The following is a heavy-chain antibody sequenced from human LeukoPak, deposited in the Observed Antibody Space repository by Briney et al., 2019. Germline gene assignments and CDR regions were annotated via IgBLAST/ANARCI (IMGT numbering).Heavy chain of an antibody. V-gene: IGHV1-2*02. CDR3: AREFNTYYYGSGSHDAFDI. Sequence: ASVEVSCKASGYTFTDYYIHWVRQAPGQGLEWVGWITPYSGGTDYAQKFQGRVTMTMDTSISTVYMELSRLRSDDTAVYYCAREFNTYYYGSGSHDAFDIWGQGTEVTVS. CDR1: GYTFTDYY. D-gene: IGHD3-10*01. CDR2: ITPYSGGT. J-gene: IGHJ3*02.